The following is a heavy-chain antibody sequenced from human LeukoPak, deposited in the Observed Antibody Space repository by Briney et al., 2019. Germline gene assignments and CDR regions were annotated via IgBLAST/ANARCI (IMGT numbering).Heavy chain of an antibody. D-gene: IGHD2-8*02. V-gene: IGHV4-34*01. J-gene: IGHJ4*02. CDR1: GGSLSGYY. Sequence: PSETLSLTCAVYGGSLSGYYWCWLRQPPAKGLEWSGEINHSGSTTSNPSLKSRVTISVDTSKNQFSLKLSSVTAADTAVYYGAGGLVGALNYWGQGTLVTVSS. CDR2: INHSGST. CDR3: AGGLVGALNY.